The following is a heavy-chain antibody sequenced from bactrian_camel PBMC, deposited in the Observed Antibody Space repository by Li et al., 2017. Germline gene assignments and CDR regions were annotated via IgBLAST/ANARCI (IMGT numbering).Heavy chain of an antibody. CDR3: ATGNVGWFRSAY. V-gene: IGHV3S1*01. CDR1: GRTNVLNC. CDR2: INAGGGTT. Sequence: HVQLVESGGGLVQPGGSLNLSCAVIGRTNVLNCMAWFRQAPGKGLEWVSAINAGGGTTYYATSLKGRFTISRDNAKNTLYLQLNSLKTEDTAMYYCATGNVGWFRSAYWGQGTQVTVS. D-gene: IGHD2*01. J-gene: IGHJ4*01.